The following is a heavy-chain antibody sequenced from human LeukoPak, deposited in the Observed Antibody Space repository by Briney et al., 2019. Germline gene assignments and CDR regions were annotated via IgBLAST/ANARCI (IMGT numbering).Heavy chain of an antibody. Sequence: SETVSLTCTVSGSSISTDYYWGWIRQPPGKGLEWIGSIYHSGSTYYNPSLKSRIAISVDTSKNQFSLKLSSVTVADTAVYYCARLNTYGMDVWGQGTTVTVSS. D-gene: IGHD1/OR15-1a*01. CDR3: ARLNTYGMDV. CDR2: IYHSGST. CDR1: GSSISTDYY. V-gene: IGHV4-38-2*02. J-gene: IGHJ6*02.